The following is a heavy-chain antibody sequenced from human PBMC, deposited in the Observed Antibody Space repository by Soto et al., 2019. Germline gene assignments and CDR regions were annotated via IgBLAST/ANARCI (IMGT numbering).Heavy chain of an antibody. D-gene: IGHD2-15*01. CDR2: INPGNGDT. J-gene: IGHJ4*02. CDR1: GYTFISYA. CDR3: AAGGGGSRY. V-gene: IGHV1-3*05. Sequence: QVQLVQSGAEEKKPGASVKVSCKASGYTFISYAMHWVRQAPGQSLEWMGWINPGNGDTKYSQTLQCRVTLTRDTLAKTAYMELAGLSSDDTAGYYCAAGGGGSRYWGQGTLVTVSS.